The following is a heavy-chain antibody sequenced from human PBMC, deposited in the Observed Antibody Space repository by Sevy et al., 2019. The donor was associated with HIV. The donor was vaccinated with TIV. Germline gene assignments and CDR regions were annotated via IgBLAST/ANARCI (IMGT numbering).Heavy chain of an antibody. D-gene: IGHD3-16*01. CDR3: ARHPLGNWFDL. Sequence: SETLSLTCNVSGGSISSSRHYRGWIRQSPGKSLEWIGSRFYSGGAYYNPSLQSRVTMSVDTSKNQFSLNVNSVTAADTAVYYCARHPLGNWFDLWGQGILVTVSS. V-gene: IGHV4-39*01. J-gene: IGHJ5*02. CDR1: GGSISSSRHY. CDR2: RFYSGGA.